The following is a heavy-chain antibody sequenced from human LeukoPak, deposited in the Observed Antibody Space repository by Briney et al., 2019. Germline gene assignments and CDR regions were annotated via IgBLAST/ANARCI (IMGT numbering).Heavy chain of an antibody. CDR2: IIPIFGTA. V-gene: IGHV1-69*06. CDR3: ASSDTQDTTTVTYGWFDP. Sequence: GASVKVSCKASGGTFSSYAISWVRQAPGQGLEWMGGIIPIFGTANYAQKFQGRVTITADKSTSTAYMELSSLRSEDTAVYYCASSDTQDTTTVTYGWFDPWGQGTLVTVPS. D-gene: IGHD4-17*01. CDR1: GGTFSSYA. J-gene: IGHJ5*02.